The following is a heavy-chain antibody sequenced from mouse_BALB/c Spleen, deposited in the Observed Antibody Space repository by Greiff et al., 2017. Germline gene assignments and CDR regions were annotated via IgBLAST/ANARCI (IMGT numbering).Heavy chain of an antibody. Sequence: EVQVVESGAELVKPGASVKLSCTASGFNIKDTYMHWVKQRPEQGLEWIGRIDPANGNTKYDPKFQGKATITADTSSNTAYLQLSSLTSEDTAVYYCARGGLHYAMDYWGQGTSVTVSS. CDR3: ARGGLHYAMDY. CDR1: GFNIKDTY. CDR2: IDPANGNT. J-gene: IGHJ4*01. V-gene: IGHV14-3*02. D-gene: IGHD2-4*01.